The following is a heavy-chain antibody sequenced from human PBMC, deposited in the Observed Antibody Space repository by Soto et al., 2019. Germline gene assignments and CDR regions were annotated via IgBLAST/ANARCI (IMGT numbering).Heavy chain of an antibody. CDR3: ARSMVRGVIITYPWFDP. V-gene: IGHV1-8*01. CDR2: MNPNSGNT. J-gene: IGHJ5*02. CDR1: GYTFTSYD. D-gene: IGHD3-10*01. Sequence: ASVKVSCKASGYTFTSYDINWVRQATGQGLEWMGWMNPNSGNTGYAQKFQGRVTMTRNTSISTAYMELSSLRSDDTAVYYCARSMVRGVIITYPWFDPWGQGTLVTVSS.